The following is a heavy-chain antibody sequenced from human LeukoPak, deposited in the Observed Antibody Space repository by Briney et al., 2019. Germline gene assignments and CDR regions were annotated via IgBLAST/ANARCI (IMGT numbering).Heavy chain of an antibody. CDR1: GYTFTGYY. Sequence: ASVKVSCKASGYTFTGYYMHWVRQAPGQGLEWMGWINPNSGDTNYAQKSQDRVTMSRDTSISTAYMELSRLRSDDTAVYYCARDRRHYYDSSGYYYVRPLDYWGQGTLVTVSS. V-gene: IGHV1-2*02. CDR3: ARDRRHYYDSSGYYYVRPLDY. D-gene: IGHD3-22*01. CDR2: INPNSGDT. J-gene: IGHJ4*02.